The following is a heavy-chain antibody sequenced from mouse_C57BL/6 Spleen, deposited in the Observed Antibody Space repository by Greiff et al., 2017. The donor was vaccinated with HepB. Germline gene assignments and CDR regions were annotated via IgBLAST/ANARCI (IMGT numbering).Heavy chain of an antibody. CDR1: GYAFSSYW. V-gene: IGHV1-80*01. CDR3: ALPVVAPSGGY. CDR2: IYPGDGDT. D-gene: IGHD1-1*01. J-gene: IGHJ4*01. Sequence: QVQLKQSGAELVKPGASVKISCKASGYAFSSYWMNWVKQRPGKGLEWIGQIYPGDGDTNYNGKFKGKATLTADKSSSTAYMQLSSLTSEDSAVYFCALPVVAPSGGYWGQGASVTVSS.